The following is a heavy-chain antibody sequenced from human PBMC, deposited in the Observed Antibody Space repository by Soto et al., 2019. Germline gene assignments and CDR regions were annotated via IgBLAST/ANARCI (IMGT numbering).Heavy chain of an antibody. D-gene: IGHD3-3*01. CDR1: GYTFTNHG. Sequence: ASVKVSCKASGYTFTNHGISWVRQAPGQGLEWMGWISVYNGNTNYAQKLQGRVTMTTDTSTSTAYMELRSLRSDDTAVYYCAREGVRQGTNYYYYGMDVWGQGTTVTVSS. CDR3: AREGVRQGTNYYYYGMDV. CDR2: ISVYNGNT. J-gene: IGHJ6*02. V-gene: IGHV1-18*01.